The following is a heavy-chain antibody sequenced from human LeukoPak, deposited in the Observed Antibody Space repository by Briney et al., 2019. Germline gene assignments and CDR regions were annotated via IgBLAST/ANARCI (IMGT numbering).Heavy chain of an antibody. CDR3: AKVAAGEYYFDY. D-gene: IGHD6-13*01. Sequence: GGSLRLSCAASGFTFSSYAMHWVRQAPGKGLEWVSGISWNSGSIGYADSVKGRFTISRDNAKNSLYLQMNSLRAEDTALYYCAKVAAGEYYFDYWGQGTLVTVSS. J-gene: IGHJ4*02. CDR2: ISWNSGSI. V-gene: IGHV3-9*01. CDR1: GFTFSSYA.